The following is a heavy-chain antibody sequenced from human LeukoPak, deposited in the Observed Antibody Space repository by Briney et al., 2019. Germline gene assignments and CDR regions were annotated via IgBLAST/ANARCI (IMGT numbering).Heavy chain of an antibody. J-gene: IGHJ4*02. CDR1: EFTFTNAW. V-gene: IGHV3-15*01. CDR3: STDWDRTIEALGVY. Sequence: KPGGSLRLSCVASEFTFTNAWMTWVRQAPGKGLEWIGRIKSNTAGGTTDYAAFVKGRFTISRDDSKNTVYLQMNSLEIEDTAVHYCSTDWDRTIEALGVYWGQGTLVTVSS. CDR2: IKSNTAGGTT. D-gene: IGHD3-16*01.